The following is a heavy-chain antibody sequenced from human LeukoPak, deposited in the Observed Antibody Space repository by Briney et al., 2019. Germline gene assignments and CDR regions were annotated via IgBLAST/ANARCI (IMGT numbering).Heavy chain of an antibody. J-gene: IGHJ4*02. CDR3: ARGDSGWYLGLGFDY. CDR1: GGSISSSSYY. D-gene: IGHD6-19*01. V-gene: IGHV4-39*07. Sequence: SETLSLTCTVSGGSISSSSYYWGWIRQPPGKGLEWIGSIYYSGSTYYNPSLKSRVTILVATSRNQVSLNLRSLTAADTAVYYCARGDSGWYLGLGFDYWGQGTLVTVSS. CDR2: IYYSGST.